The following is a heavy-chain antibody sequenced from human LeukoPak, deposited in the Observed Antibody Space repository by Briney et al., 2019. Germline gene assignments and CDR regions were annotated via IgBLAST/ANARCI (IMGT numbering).Heavy chain of an antibody. V-gene: IGHV3-33*01. CDR3: VRGWGSNVYASAFDV. J-gene: IGHJ3*01. Sequence: GGSLRLSCAASGFTFSTYGMHWVRQAPGKGLEWVTVIWHDGSHKDYADSVKGRFTISRDNSKNTLYLQMNDPRAEDTAVYFCVRGWGSNVYASAFDVWDQGTMVTVSS. D-gene: IGHD3-16*01. CDR2: IWHDGSHK. CDR1: GFTFSTYG.